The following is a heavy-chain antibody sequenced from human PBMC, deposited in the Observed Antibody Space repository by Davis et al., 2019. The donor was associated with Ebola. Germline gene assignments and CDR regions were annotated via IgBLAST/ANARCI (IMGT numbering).Heavy chain of an antibody. V-gene: IGHV3-21*06. Sequence: GESLKISCAASGFTFSSYSLSWVRQAPGKGLEWVASMTGSGSHQYYADSVQGRFTISRDNAKNSLYLQMKSLRAEDTAVYYCARNYHSTEYYDEFGDYWGQGTLVTVSS. CDR2: MTGSGSHQ. J-gene: IGHJ4*02. D-gene: IGHD3-3*01. CDR3: ARNYHSTEYYDEFGDY. CDR1: GFTFSSYS.